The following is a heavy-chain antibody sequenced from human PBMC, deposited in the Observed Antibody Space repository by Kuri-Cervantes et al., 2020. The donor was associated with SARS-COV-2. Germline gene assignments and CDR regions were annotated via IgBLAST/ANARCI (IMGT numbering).Heavy chain of an antibody. D-gene: IGHD3-16*01. CDR3: ARQGEEQVLFDYYYYGMDV. J-gene: IGHJ6*02. CDR1: GGSFSGYY. Sequence: SQTLSLTCAVYGGSFSGYYWSWIRQPPGKGLEWIGSIYYSGSTYYNPSLKSRVTISVDTSKNQFSLKLSSVTAADTAVYYCARQGEEQVLFDYYYYGMDVWGQGTTVTVSS. V-gene: IGHV4-34*01. CDR2: IYYSGST.